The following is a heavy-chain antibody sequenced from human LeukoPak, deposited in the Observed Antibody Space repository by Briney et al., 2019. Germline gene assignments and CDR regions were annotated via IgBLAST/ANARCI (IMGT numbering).Heavy chain of an antibody. J-gene: IGHJ3*01. CDR3: ARDTSRVITVTPNDVFDL. V-gene: IGHV1-2*02. D-gene: IGHD1-20*01. CDR1: GYTFTSYG. CDR2: INPKSGVT. Sequence: GASVKVSCKASGYTFTSYGISWVRQAPGQGLEWMGWINPKSGVTKYAQKFQGRVTVTRDTSISSAYMELTSLRPDDTAVYYCARDTSRVITVTPNDVFDLWGQGTMVTVSS.